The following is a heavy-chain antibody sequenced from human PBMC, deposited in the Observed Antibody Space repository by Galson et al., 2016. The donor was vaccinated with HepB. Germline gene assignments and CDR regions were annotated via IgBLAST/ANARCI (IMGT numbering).Heavy chain of an antibody. CDR2: INPSAGSA. J-gene: IGHJ4*02. D-gene: IGHD4-23*01. Sequence: SVKVSCKASGYAFTNYYIHWVRQAPGQGLEWMGVINPSAGSATYAQKFQGTVFMTRDTSTSTVYLELSSLRSEDTAVYYCARVRSVLTPFFDFWGQGTLVTVSS. V-gene: IGHV1-46*01. CDR1: GYAFTNYY. CDR3: ARVRSVLTPFFDF.